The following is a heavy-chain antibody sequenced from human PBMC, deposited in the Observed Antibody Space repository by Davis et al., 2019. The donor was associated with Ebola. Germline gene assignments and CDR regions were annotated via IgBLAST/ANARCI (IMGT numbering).Heavy chain of an antibody. CDR1: GGSISSSGYF. Sequence: MPGGSLRLSCTVSGGSISSSGYFWGWIRQPPGKGLEWIGGLYYSGSTYYNPSLKSRVTISVDTSKNQFSLKLSSVTAADTAVYYCARPMAVAHTTTFDYWGQGTLVTVSS. CDR3: ARPMAVAHTTTFDY. V-gene: IGHV4-39*01. J-gene: IGHJ4*02. CDR2: LYYSGST. D-gene: IGHD4-23*01.